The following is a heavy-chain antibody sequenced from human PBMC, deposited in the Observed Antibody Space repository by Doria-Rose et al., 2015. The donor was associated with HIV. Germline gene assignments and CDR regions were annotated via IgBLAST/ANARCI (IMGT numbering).Heavy chain of an antibody. D-gene: IGHD3-10*01. J-gene: IGHJ4*02. CDR3: ATGVTLDY. CDR2: ISSTSAYI. Sequence: VQLVQFGGGLVRPGGSLRLSCATSGFTFSSHRINWVRQAPGQGLEWVSSISSTSAYINYADSVRGRFTISRDNARNSLYLQMDSLRAEDTAIYYRATGVTLDYWGQGTLVTVSS. CDR1: GFTFSSHR. V-gene: IGHV3-21*01.